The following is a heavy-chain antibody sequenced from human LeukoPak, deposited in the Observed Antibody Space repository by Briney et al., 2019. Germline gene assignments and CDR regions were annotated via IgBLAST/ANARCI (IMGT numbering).Heavy chain of an antibody. CDR3: ARTIVVVTAMENEYYFDY. J-gene: IGHJ4*02. Sequence: ASVKVSCKASGGTFSSYAISWVRQAPGQGLEWMGRIIPIFGTANYAQKFQGRVTITTDESTSTAYMELSSLRSEDTAVYYCARTIVVVTAMENEYYFDYWGQGTLVTVSS. CDR1: GGTFSSYA. V-gene: IGHV1-69*05. D-gene: IGHD2-21*02. CDR2: IIPIFGTA.